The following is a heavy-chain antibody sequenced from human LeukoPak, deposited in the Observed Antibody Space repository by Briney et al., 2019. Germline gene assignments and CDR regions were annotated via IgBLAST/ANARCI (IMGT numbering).Heavy chain of an antibody. Sequence: GGSLRLSCAASGFTFSSYGMHWVRQAPGKGLEWVAFIRYDGSNKYYADSVKGRFTISRDNSKNTLYLQMNSLRGEDTAVYYCATDSPKYCSSTSCAMLSFSEYFDYWGQGTLVTVSS. CDR3: ATDSPKYCSSTSCAMLSFSEYFDY. CDR1: GFTFSSYG. J-gene: IGHJ4*02. V-gene: IGHV3-30*02. D-gene: IGHD2-2*01. CDR2: IRYDGSNK.